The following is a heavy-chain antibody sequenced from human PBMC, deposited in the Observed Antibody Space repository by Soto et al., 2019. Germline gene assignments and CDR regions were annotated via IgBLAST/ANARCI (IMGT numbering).Heavy chain of an antibody. CDR1: GGSISSGGYY. CDR3: ARTYSSSHDAFDI. CDR2: IYYSGST. V-gene: IGHV4-31*03. J-gene: IGHJ3*02. Sequence: PSETLSLTCTVSGGSISSGGYYWSWIRQHPGKGLEWIGYIYYSGSTYYNPSLKSRVTISVDTSKNQFSLKLSSVTAADTAVYYGARTYSSSHDAFDIWGQGTMVTVSS. D-gene: IGHD6-13*01.